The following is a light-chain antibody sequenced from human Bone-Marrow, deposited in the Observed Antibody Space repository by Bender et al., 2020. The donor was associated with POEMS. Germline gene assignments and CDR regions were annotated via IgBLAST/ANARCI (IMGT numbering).Light chain of an antibody. CDR1: SSDVGTYTL. Sequence: QSALTQPASVSGSPGQSITISCTGTSSDVGTYTLVSWFQQHPGKAPKVMIYQVNKRPSGVSTRFSGSKSGNTASLTISGLQAEDEADYYCCSYAVGRSYVFGTGTKLTVL. CDR3: CSYAVGRSYV. CDR2: QVN. V-gene: IGLV2-23*02. J-gene: IGLJ1*01.